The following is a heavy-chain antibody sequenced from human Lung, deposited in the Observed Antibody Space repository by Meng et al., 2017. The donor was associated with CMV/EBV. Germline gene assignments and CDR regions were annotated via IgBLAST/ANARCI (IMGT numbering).Heavy chain of an antibody. Sequence: GESLKISCAASGFTFDDYTMHWVRQAPGKGLEWVSLISWDGGTTYYADSVKGRFSISRDNSKNSLYLQLNSLRSEDTAVYYCAKDISFHGRAIPDNWGQGSLGTVSS. J-gene: IGHJ4*02. D-gene: IGHD1-26*01. V-gene: IGHV3-43*01. CDR2: ISWDGGTT. CDR3: AKDISFHGRAIPDN. CDR1: GFTFDDYT.